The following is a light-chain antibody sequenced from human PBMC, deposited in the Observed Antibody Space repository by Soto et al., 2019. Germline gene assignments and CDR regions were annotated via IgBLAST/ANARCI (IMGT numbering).Light chain of an antibody. CDR3: HQYGSSPRT. CDR2: GAS. V-gene: IGKV3-20*01. Sequence: EIVLTQSPGTLSLSPGERATLSCRASQSVSNNYLAWYQQKPGQAPRLLIYGASSRATGIPDRFSGSGSGTDFTLTISRLEPQDFAVYYCHQYGSSPRTFGQGTKREIK. J-gene: IGKJ2*01. CDR1: QSVSNNY.